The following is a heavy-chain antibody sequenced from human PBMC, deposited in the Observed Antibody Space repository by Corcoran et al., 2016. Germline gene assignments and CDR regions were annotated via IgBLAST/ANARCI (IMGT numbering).Heavy chain of an antibody. CDR2: IIPIFGTA. CDR3: AREFNLGNWFDP. CDR1: GGTFSSYA. Sequence: QVQLAQSGAEVKKPGPSVKVSCKASGGTFSSYAISWVRQAPGQGLEWMGGIIPIFGTANYAQKFQGRVTITADESTSTAYMELSSLRSEDTAVYYCAREFNLGNWFDPWGQGTLVTVSS. J-gene: IGHJ5*02. V-gene: IGHV1-69*01.